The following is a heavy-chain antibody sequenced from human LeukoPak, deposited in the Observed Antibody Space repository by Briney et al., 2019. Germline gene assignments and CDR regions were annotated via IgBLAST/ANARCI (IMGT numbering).Heavy chain of an antibody. Sequence: VASVTVSYKPSGYTFTNYYMHWVRQAPGQGLEWMGIINPSGGSTSYAQKFQGRVTMTRDMSTSTVYMELSSLRSDDTAVYYCARVLERIDYGGNSGFDYWGQGTLVTVSS. D-gene: IGHD4-23*01. CDR3: ARVLERIDYGGNSGFDY. CDR2: INPSGGST. V-gene: IGHV1-46*01. J-gene: IGHJ4*02. CDR1: GYTFTNYY.